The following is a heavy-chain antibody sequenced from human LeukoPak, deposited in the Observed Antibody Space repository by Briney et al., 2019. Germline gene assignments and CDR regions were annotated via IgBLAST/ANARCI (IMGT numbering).Heavy chain of an antibody. CDR3: ARDTLIRGAPDAFDI. J-gene: IGHJ3*02. CDR2: ISSSSSYT. D-gene: IGHD3-10*01. V-gene: IGHV3-11*05. Sequence: GGSLRLSCAASGFTFTNAWMSWVRQAPGKGLEWVSYISSSSSYTNYADSVKGRSTISRDNAKNSLYLQMNSLRAEDTAVYYCARDTLIRGAPDAFDIWGQGTMVTVSS. CDR1: GFTFTNAW.